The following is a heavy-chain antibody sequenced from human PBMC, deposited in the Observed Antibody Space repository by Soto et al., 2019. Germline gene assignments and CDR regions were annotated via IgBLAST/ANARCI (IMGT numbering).Heavy chain of an antibody. CDR1: GFRFSTYA. CDR2: LFGGGDGI. V-gene: IGHV3-23*01. D-gene: IGHD2-8*01. J-gene: IGHJ4*02. Sequence: GGSLRLSCAASGFRFSTYAMSWVRQAPGKGLEWVSGLFGGGDGIAYADSVKGRFTNSRDNSNNKLYLQMHSLRAEETAEYYRARHRQPDGRWPLDRWGQGTLVTVSS. CDR3: ARHRQPDGRWPLDR.